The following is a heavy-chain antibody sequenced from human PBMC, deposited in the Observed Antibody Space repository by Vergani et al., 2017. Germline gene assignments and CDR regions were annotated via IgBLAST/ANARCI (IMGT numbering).Heavy chain of an antibody. CDR3: ARQRPGSGWCPGDFDD. CDR2: VYYSGLT. Sequence: QLQMQESGPGLVKPSETLSLTCSVSGVSIRTTSYYWGWLRPPPGKSLGWSGSVYYSGLTYYTPPLKSGVAISVDPSKKQFSLKVTSLTAADTAVYFCARQRPGSGWCPGDFDDGGQGILVTVSS. V-gene: IGHV4-39*01. CDR1: GVSIRTTSYY. J-gene: IGHJ4*02. D-gene: IGHD6-19*01.